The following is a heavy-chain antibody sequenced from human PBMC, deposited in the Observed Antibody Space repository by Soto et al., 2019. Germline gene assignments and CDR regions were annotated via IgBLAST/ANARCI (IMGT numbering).Heavy chain of an antibody. CDR2: IYHSGST. D-gene: IGHD3-16*01. Sequence: SETLSLTCAVSGGSISSGGYSWSWIRQPPGKGLEWIGYIYHSGSTYYNPSLKSRVTISVDRSKNQFSLKLSSVTAADTAVYYCARGPPFHWRQGTLVTVSS. V-gene: IGHV4-30-2*01. J-gene: IGHJ4*02. CDR3: ARGPPFH. CDR1: GGSISSGGYS.